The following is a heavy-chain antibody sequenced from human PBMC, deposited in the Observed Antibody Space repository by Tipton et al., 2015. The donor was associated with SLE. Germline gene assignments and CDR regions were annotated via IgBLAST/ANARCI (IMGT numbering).Heavy chain of an antibody. CDR1: GYTFTSYG. CDR3: ARGCSGGSCWDI. CDR2: INAGNGNT. Sequence: QSGAEVKKPGASVKVSCKASGYTFTSYGISWVRQAPGQRLEWMGWINAGNGNTKYSQKFQGRVTITRDTSASTAYMELSSLRSEDTAVYYCARGCSGGSCWDIWGQGTMVTVSS. D-gene: IGHD2-15*01. J-gene: IGHJ3*02. V-gene: IGHV1-3*01.